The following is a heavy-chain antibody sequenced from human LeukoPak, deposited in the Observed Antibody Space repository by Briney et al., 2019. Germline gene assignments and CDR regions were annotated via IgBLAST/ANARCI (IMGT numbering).Heavy chain of an antibody. CDR3: AREADYYGSGTFDY. Sequence: SETLSLTCAVSGGSISSYYWSWIRQPPGKGLEWIGYIYYSGSTNYNPSLKSRVTISVDTSKNQFSLKLSSVTAADTAVYYCAREADYYGSGTFDYWGQGTLVTVSS. CDR1: GGSISSYY. V-gene: IGHV4-59*01. CDR2: IYYSGST. D-gene: IGHD3-10*01. J-gene: IGHJ4*02.